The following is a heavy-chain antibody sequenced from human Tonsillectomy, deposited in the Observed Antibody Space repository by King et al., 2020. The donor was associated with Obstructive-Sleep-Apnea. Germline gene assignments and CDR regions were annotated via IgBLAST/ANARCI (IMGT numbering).Heavy chain of an antibody. CDR1: GFTFRTYA. Sequence: VQLVESGGGFVQPGGSLRISCAVSGFTFRTYAMTWVRQAPGKGLEWVSTLSGTDGSTYYADSVKGRFTISRDNSKNTLYLQMNSLRVEDTAEYYCAKVSRDGGIVEVPTAQEYYYYYYDLDVWGQGTTVTVSS. V-gene: IGHV3-23*04. J-gene: IGHJ6*02. CDR2: LSGTDGST. D-gene: IGHD2-2*01. CDR3: AKVSRDGGIVEVPTAQEYYYYYYDLDV.